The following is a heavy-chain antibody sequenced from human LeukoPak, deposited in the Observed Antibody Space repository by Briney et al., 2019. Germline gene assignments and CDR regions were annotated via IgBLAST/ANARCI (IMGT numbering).Heavy chain of an antibody. CDR2: IYYSGST. Sequence: SETLSLTCTVSGGSISSYYWTWIRQPPGKGLEWIGYIYYSGSTNYNPSLKSRVTISVDTSKNQFSLKLTSVTAADTAVYYCARDETYSSDWQSNHYYYYMDVWGKGTTVTVSS. V-gene: IGHV4-59*01. CDR3: ARDETYSSDWQSNHYYYYMDV. CDR1: GGSISSYY. D-gene: IGHD6-19*01. J-gene: IGHJ6*03.